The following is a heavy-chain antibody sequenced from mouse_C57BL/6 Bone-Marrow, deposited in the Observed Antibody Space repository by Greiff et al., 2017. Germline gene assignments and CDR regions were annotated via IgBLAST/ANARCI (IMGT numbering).Heavy chain of an antibody. J-gene: IGHJ4*01. Sequence: VQLQQSGPELVKPGASVKISCKASGYTFTDYYMNWVKQSHGKSLEWIGDINPNNGGTSYNQKFKGKATLTVDKSSSTAYMELRSLTSEDSAVYYCARHYYAMDDWGQGTSVTVSS. CDR3: ARHYYAMDD. CDR2: INPNNGGT. CDR1: GYTFTDYY. V-gene: IGHV1-26*01.